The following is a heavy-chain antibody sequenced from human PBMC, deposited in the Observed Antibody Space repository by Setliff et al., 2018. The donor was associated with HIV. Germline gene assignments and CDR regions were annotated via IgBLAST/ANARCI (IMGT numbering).Heavy chain of an antibody. J-gene: IGHJ4*02. CDR3: ARTRGYSYGAYDY. D-gene: IGHD5-18*01. CDR2: INPNSGGT. Sequence: ASVKVSCKASGYTFTGYYMHWVRQAPGQGLEWMGWINPNSGGTNYAQKFQGWVTMIRDTSISTAYMELSRLRSDDTAVYYCARTRGYSYGAYDYWGQGTLVTVSS. V-gene: IGHV1-2*04. CDR1: GYTFTGYY.